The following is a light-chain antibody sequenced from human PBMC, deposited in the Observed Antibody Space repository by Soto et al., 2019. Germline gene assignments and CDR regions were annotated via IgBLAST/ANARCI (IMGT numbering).Light chain of an antibody. CDR3: QQSNSAPWT. V-gene: IGKV1-39*01. CDR1: QNINSY. J-gene: IGKJ1*01. CDR2: FAS. Sequence: DIQMTQSSSLSASVGDRVIIPCRASQNINSYLNWYQRKPGKAPKLLIYFASVLQSGVPSRFRGSGFGTDFTLTITSLQPEDFATYYCQQSNSAPWTFGQGTKVDMK.